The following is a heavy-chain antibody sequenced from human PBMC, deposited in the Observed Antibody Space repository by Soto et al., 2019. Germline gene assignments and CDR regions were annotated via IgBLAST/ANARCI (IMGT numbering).Heavy chain of an antibody. D-gene: IGHD6-6*01. Sequence: GGSLRLSCAASGFTFSSYSMNWVRQAPGKGLEWVSYISSSSSTIYYADSVKGRFTISRDNAKNSLYLQMNSLRDEDTAVYYCARENQYPIAARPFFYYYYGMDVWGQGTTVTVSS. CDR1: GFTFSSYS. CDR3: ARENQYPIAARPFFYYYYGMDV. J-gene: IGHJ6*02. V-gene: IGHV3-48*02. CDR2: ISSSSSTI.